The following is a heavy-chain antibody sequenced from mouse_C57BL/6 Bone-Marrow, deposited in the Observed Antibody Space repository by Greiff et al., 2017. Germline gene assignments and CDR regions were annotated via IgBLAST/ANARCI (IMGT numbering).Heavy chain of an antibody. CDR3: ARDYGSPFAY. D-gene: IGHD1-1*01. CDR2: IYPRSGNT. Sequence: QVQLQQPGAELVKPGASVKLSCKASGYTFTSYGISWVKQRTGQGLEWIGEIYPRSGNTYYNEKFKGKATLTADKSSSTAYMELRSLTSEDSAVXFCARDYGSPFAYWGQGTLVTVSA. V-gene: IGHV1-81*01. J-gene: IGHJ3*01. CDR1: GYTFTSYG.